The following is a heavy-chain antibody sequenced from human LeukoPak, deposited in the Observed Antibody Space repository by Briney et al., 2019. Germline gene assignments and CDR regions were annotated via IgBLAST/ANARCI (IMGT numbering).Heavy chain of an antibody. CDR1: GYTFTGYY. CDR2: INPNSGGT. J-gene: IGHJ4*02. V-gene: IGHV1-2*02. Sequence: GASVKVSCKASGYTFTGYYMHWVRQAPGQGLEWMGWINPNSGGTNYAQKFQGRVTMTRDTSISTAYMGLSRLRSDDTAVYYCARDLPGNNYDFWSGYLDYWGQGTLVTVSS. CDR3: ARDLPGNNYDFWSGYLDY. D-gene: IGHD3-3*01.